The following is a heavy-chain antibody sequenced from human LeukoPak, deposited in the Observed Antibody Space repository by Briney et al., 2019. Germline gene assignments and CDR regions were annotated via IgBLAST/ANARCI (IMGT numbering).Heavy chain of an antibody. CDR1: GFTFSSHW. D-gene: IGHD3-9*01. J-gene: IGHJ6*02. Sequence: GGSLRLSCAASGFTFSSHWMHWVRQAPGKGLVWVSRINSDESSTNYADSVKGRFTISRDNAKSTLYLQMNSLRGEDTAVYYCVRGRLYYDILTGPTDAMDVWGQGTTATVS. CDR3: VRGRLYYDILTGPTDAMDV. V-gene: IGHV3-74*01. CDR2: INSDESST.